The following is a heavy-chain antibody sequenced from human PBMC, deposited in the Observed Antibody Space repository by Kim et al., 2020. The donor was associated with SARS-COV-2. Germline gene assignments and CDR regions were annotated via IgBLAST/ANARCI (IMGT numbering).Heavy chain of an antibody. D-gene: IGHD1-26*01. V-gene: IGHV3-48*02. CDR3: ARESGSYFPRYYGMDV. Sequence: SVKGRFTISRDNAKNSLYLQMNSLRDEDTAVYYCARESGSYFPRYYGMDVWGQGTTVTVSS. J-gene: IGHJ6*02.